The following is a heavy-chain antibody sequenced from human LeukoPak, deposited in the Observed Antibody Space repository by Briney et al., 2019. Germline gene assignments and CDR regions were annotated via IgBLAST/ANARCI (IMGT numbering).Heavy chain of an antibody. Sequence: PLETLSLTCTVSGGSISSSSYYWGWIRQPPGKGLEWIGSIYYSGSTYYNPSLKSRVTISVDTSKNQFSLKLSSVTAADTAVYYCAREQYCSSTSCPRSDWFDPWGQGTLVTVSS. CDR3: AREQYCSSTSCPRSDWFDP. CDR2: IYYSGST. J-gene: IGHJ5*02. CDR1: GGSISSSSYY. D-gene: IGHD2-2*01. V-gene: IGHV4-39*07.